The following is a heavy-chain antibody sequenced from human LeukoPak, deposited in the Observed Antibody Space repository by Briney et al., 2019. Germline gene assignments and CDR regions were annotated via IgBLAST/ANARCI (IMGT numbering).Heavy chain of an antibody. CDR3: AKESKKLGTLDY. V-gene: IGHV3-48*04. Sequence: GGSLRVSCAASGLTFSSYSMNWVRQAPGKGLEWVSYISSSSSAIYSADSVKGRFTISRDNAKKSLYLQMNSLRAEDTALYYCAKESKKLGTLDYWGQGTLVTVSS. J-gene: IGHJ4*02. CDR1: GLTFSSYS. D-gene: IGHD1-14*01. CDR2: ISSSSSAI.